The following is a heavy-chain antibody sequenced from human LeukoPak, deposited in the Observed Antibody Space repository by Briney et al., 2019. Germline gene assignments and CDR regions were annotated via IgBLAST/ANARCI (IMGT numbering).Heavy chain of an antibody. CDR3: ARHVVITFGGVIAVYYYYYMDV. Sequence: SETLSLTCTVSGGSISSSSYYWGWIRQPPGKGLEWIGNIYYSGSTYYNPSLESRVTMSLDTSKNQFPLKLSSVTAADTAVYYCARHVVITFGGVIAVYYYYYMDVWGKGTTVTISS. CDR1: GGSISSSSYY. V-gene: IGHV4-39*06. D-gene: IGHD3-16*02. J-gene: IGHJ6*03. CDR2: IYYSGST.